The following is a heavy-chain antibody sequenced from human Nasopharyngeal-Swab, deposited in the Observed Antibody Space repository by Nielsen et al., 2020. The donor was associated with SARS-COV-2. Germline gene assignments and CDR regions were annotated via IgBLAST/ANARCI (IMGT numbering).Heavy chain of an antibody. J-gene: IGHJ4*02. Sequence: ASVKVSCKASGYTFTSYGISWVRQAPGQGLEWMGWISAYNGNTNYAQKPQGRVTMTTDTSTSTAYMELRSLRSDDTAVYYCARDNTGYSSGWIDYWGQGTLVTVSS. V-gene: IGHV1-18*01. CDR2: ISAYNGNT. D-gene: IGHD6-19*01. CDR3: ARDNTGYSSGWIDY. CDR1: GYTFTSYG.